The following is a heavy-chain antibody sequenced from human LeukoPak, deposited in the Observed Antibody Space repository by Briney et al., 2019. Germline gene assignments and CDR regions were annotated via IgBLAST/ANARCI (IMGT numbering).Heavy chain of an antibody. CDR2: IYPGDSET. D-gene: IGHD2-15*01. V-gene: IGHV5-51*01. J-gene: IGHJ4*02. CDR1: GYSFTSYW. Sequence: GESLKISCKGSGYSFTSYWIGWVRQMPGKGLEWMGIIYPGDSETKYSPSFQGQVNISADRSITTAYLQWSRLKASDTALYYCARQGLRGAIDYWGQGTLVTVSS. CDR3: ARQGLRGAIDY.